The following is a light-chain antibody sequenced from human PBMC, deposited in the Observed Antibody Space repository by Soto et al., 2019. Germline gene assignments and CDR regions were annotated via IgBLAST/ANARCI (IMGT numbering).Light chain of an antibody. CDR3: QQYGSSPRT. V-gene: IGKV3-20*01. Sequence: TQSPVTLSVSPGERATLSCRASQSVSSNLAWYQQKPGQAPRLLIYGASSRATGIPDRFSGSGSGTDFTLTISRLEPEDFAVYYCQQYGSSPRTFGQGTKVDIK. J-gene: IGKJ1*01. CDR1: QSVSSN. CDR2: GAS.